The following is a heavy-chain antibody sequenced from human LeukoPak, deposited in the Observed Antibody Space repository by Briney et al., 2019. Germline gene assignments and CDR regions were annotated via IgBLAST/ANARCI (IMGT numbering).Heavy chain of an antibody. V-gene: IGHV3-23*01. D-gene: IGHD5-24*01. CDR3: AKDIQLST. J-gene: IGHJ3*01. Sequence: GGSLRLSCAASGFNFRDAAMTWVRQAPGKGLEWVSLISFSGDNSYYADPVKGRFTISRDNSKNTLSLQMNSLRVEDTAIYYCAKDIQLSTWGLGTMVTVSS. CDR1: GFNFRDAA. CDR2: ISFSGDNS.